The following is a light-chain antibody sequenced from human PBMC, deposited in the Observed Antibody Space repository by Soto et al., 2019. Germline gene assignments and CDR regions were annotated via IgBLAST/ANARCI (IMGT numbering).Light chain of an antibody. CDR1: SSDVGGYNY. Sequence: QSVLTQPASVSGSPGQSITMSCTGTSSDVGGYNYVSWYQQHPGKAPKLMIYGVTNRPSGVSNRFSGSKSGNTASLTISGLQAEDEADYYYISYTSSTTYVFGTGTKVTVL. CDR3: ISYTSSTTYV. J-gene: IGLJ1*01. CDR2: GVT. V-gene: IGLV2-14*01.